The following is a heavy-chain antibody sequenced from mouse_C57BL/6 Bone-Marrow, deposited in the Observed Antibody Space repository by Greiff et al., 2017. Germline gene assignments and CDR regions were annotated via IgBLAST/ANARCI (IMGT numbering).Heavy chain of an antibody. J-gene: IGHJ4*01. CDR1: GFTFTSYW. D-gene: IGHD5-2*01. CDR3: ARSEYERDAMDY. V-gene: IGHV1-72*01. CDR2: IDPNSGGT. Sequence: VKLQQPGAELVKPGASVTLSCKASGFTFTSYWMHWVKQRPGRGLEWIGRIDPNSGGTKYNEKFKSKATMTVDKPSSTAYMQLSCLTSEDSAVYYCARSEYERDAMDYWGQGTSVTVSS.